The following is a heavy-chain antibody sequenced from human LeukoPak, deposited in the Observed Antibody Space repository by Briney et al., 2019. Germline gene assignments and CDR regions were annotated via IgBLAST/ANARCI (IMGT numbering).Heavy chain of an antibody. V-gene: IGHV4-34*01. Sequence: PSETLSLTCAVYGGSFSGYYWSWIRQPLGKGLEWIGEINHSGSTNYNPSLKSRVTISVDTSKNQFSLKLSSVTAADTAVYYCARGDVWGDSSGYYANFDYWGQGTLVTVSS. D-gene: IGHD3-22*01. J-gene: IGHJ4*02. CDR3: ARGDVWGDSSGYYANFDY. CDR2: INHSGST. CDR1: GGSFSGYY.